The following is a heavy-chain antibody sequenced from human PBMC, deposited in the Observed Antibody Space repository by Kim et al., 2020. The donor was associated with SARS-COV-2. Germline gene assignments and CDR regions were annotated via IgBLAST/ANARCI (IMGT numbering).Heavy chain of an antibody. CDR2: INTNTGKP. CDR1: GYPFTRSA. J-gene: IGHJ4*02. V-gene: IGHV7-4-1*02. Sequence: ASVKVSCEASGYPFTRSALHWVRQAPGQGLEVMGWINTNTGKPTYAQGFTGRFVFSLDTSVSTAYLQISGLKAEDTAVYFCAKESGRDYYFDYWGQVTLVTVSS. D-gene: IGHD3-10*01. CDR3: AKESGRDYYFDY.